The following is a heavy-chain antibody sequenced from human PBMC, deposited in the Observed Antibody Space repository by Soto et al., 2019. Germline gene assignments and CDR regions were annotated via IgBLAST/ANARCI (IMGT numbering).Heavy chain of an antibody. CDR3: AKALDYDSSGYYYFDY. CDR2: SSWNSGSI. CDR1: GFTFDDYA. D-gene: IGHD3-22*01. Sequence: EVQLVESGGGLVQSGRSLRLSCAASGFTFDDYAMHWVRQAPGKGLEWVSSSSWNSGSIAYADSVKGRFTISRDNAKNSLFLQISSLRPEDTALYYCAKALDYDSSGYYYFDYWGQGTLVTVSS. V-gene: IGHV3-9*01. J-gene: IGHJ4*02.